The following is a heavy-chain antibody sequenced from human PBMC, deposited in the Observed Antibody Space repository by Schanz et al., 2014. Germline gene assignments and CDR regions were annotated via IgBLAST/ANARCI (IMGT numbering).Heavy chain of an antibody. CDR2: ISYDGSNQ. CDR3: AKEESPPSLVDF. J-gene: IGHJ4*02. V-gene: IGHV3-30*04. Sequence: QVQLVESGGGVVQPGRSLRLSCAASGFNVRSYAMHWVRQAPGKGLEWVAAISYDGSNQYYTDSVKGRFTVSRDNSKSTGYQQMNSQSSEERPVYYCAKEESPPSLVDFWGQGTLVTVSS. CDR1: GFNVRSYA.